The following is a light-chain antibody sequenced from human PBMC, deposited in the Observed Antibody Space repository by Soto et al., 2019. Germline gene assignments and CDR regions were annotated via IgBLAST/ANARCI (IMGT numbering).Light chain of an antibody. J-gene: IGKJ1*01. Sequence: DIQMTQSPSTLSASVGDRVTRTCMASQSISSWLAWYQQKPGKDNKLLIYDASSLESGVTSRFSGSGSGTEFTLTISSLQPDDFATYYCQQSNSYSRTFG. CDR2: DAS. V-gene: IGKV1-5*01. CDR3: QQSNSYSRT. CDR1: QSISSW.